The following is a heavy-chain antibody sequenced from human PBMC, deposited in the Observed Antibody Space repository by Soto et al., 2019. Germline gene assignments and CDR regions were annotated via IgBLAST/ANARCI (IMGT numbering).Heavy chain of an antibody. V-gene: IGHV4-39*01. CDR3: ASRPYSSSSYY. CDR1: GGSISSSSYY. Sequence: SETLSLTCTVSGGSISSSSYYWGWIRQPPGKGLEWIGSIYYSGSTYYNPSLKSRVTISVDTSKNQFSLKLSSVTAADTAVYYCASRPYSSSSYYWGQGNLVTVSS. D-gene: IGHD6-6*01. CDR2: IYYSGST. J-gene: IGHJ4*02.